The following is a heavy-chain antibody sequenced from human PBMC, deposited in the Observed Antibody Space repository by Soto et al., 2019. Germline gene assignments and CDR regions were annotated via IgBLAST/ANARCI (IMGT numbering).Heavy chain of an antibody. Sequence: SETLSLTCTVSGGSISSGGYYWSWIRQRPGKGLEWIGYIYYSGSTYYNPSLKSRVTISVDTSKNQFSLKLSSVTAADTAVYYCARDNLSSSDPPGDAFDIWGQGTMVTVSS. J-gene: IGHJ3*02. D-gene: IGHD6-6*01. V-gene: IGHV4-31*03. CDR3: ARDNLSSSDPPGDAFDI. CDR2: IYYSGST. CDR1: GGSISSGGYY.